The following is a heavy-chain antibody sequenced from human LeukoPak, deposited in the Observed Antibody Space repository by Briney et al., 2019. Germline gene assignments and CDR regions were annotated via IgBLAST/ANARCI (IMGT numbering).Heavy chain of an antibody. V-gene: IGHV6-1*01. J-gene: IGHJ3*01. Sequence: SQTLSLTCAISGDSVSNNCVAWNWIRQSPARGFEWLGRTYFGAKWYNDYAMSVKSRITTNTDTSKNQFSLQLNSVTPADTAVYFCARQRSRALDLWGQGTMVTVSS. CDR3: ARQRSRALDL. CDR2: TYFGAKWYN. CDR1: GDSVSNNCVA. D-gene: IGHD1-1*01.